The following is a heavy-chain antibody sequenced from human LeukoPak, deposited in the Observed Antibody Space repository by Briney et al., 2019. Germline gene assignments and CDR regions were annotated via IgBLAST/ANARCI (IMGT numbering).Heavy chain of an antibody. Sequence: GGSLRLSCAASGFTFSSYWMHWVRQAPGKGLVWVSRINSDGSTTEYADFVKGRFTISRDNAENTLYLQMNSLRAEDTAVYYCARGWVPSDITMNWGQGTMVTVSS. J-gene: IGHJ3*01. V-gene: IGHV3-74*01. D-gene: IGHD3-22*01. CDR2: INSDGSTT. CDR3: ARGWVPSDITMN. CDR1: GFTFSSYW.